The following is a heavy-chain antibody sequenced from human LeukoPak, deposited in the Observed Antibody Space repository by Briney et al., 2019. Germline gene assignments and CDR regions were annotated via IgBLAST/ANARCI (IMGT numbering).Heavy chain of an antibody. D-gene: IGHD3-22*01. CDR1: GYTFTSYG. CDR3: ASGYYDSSGYYYLLDY. CDR2: MNPNSGNT. V-gene: IGHV1-8*02. Sequence: GASVKVSCKASGYTFTSYGISWVRQATGQGLEWMGWMNPNSGNTGYAQKFQGRVTMTRNTSISTAYMELSSLRSEDTAVYYCASGYYDSSGYYYLLDYWGQGTLVTVSS. J-gene: IGHJ4*02.